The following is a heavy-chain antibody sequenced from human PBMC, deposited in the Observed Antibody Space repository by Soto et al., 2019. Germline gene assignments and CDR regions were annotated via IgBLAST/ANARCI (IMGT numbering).Heavy chain of an antibody. D-gene: IGHD3-16*01. CDR3: ARDQGGQSGNFIFDT. J-gene: IGHJ4*02. CDR1: GFAFDDYV. V-gene: IGHV3-9*01. CDR2: ITWNGGTI. Sequence: PGGSLRLSCAASGFAFDDYVMHWVRQPPGRGLEWVSGITWNGGTIRYVDSVKGRFTISRDNAENSLYLQMNSLRAEDTAVYYCARDQGGQSGNFIFDTWGQGTLVTVS.